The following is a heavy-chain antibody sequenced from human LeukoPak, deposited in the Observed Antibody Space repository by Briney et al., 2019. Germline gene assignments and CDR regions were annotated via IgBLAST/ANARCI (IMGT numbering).Heavy chain of an antibody. D-gene: IGHD3-22*01. Sequence: PSETLSLTCTVSGGSISSSSYYWGWIRQPPGKGLEWIGSIYYSGSTYYNPSLKSRVTISVDTSKNQFSLKLSSVTAADTAVYYCARDPSSGYPHGKDDDAFDIWGQGTMVTVSS. CDR3: ARDPSSGYPHGKDDDAFDI. J-gene: IGHJ3*02. CDR2: IYYSGST. V-gene: IGHV4-39*07. CDR1: GGSISSSSYY.